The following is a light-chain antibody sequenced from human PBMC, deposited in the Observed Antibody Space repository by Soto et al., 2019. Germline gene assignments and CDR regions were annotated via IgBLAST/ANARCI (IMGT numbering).Light chain of an antibody. CDR1: SSDVGGYNY. CDR3: SSYVGSNNWV. J-gene: IGLJ3*02. V-gene: IGLV2-8*01. Sequence: QSVLTQPPSASGSPGQSVTFSCTGTSSDVGGYNYVSWYQQHPGRAPKLIIYEVTKRPSGVPDRFSGSKSGNTASLTVSGLQAEDEADYYYSSYVGSNNWVFGGGTKLTVL. CDR2: EVT.